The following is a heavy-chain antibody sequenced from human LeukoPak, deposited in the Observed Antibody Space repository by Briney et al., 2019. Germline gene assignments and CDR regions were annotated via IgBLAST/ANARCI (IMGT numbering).Heavy chain of an antibody. J-gene: IGHJ4*02. CDR3: VRDGRGGNLDN. Sequence: PGGSVRLSCAASGFTFSSYWTSWVRQTPGKGLEWMANINEDGSQRYYVDSVRGRFTISRDNAKNSVYLQMGSLRVEDTAVYYCVRDGRGGNLDNWGQGTLVTVSS. CDR2: INEDGSQR. D-gene: IGHD3-10*01. CDR1: GFTFSSYW. V-gene: IGHV3-7*01.